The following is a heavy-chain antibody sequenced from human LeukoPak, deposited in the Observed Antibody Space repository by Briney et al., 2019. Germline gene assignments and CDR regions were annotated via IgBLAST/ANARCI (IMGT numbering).Heavy chain of an antibody. CDR1: GGSISSYY. V-gene: IGHV4-59*08. D-gene: IGHD6-19*01. Sequence: PSETLSLTCTVSGGSISSYYWSWIRQPPGKGLEWIGYIYYSGSTNYNPSLKSRVTISVDTSKNQFSLKLSSVTAADTAVYYCAGIAVAGRGDYWGQGTLVTVSS. J-gene: IGHJ4*02. CDR2: IYYSGST. CDR3: AGIAVAGRGDY.